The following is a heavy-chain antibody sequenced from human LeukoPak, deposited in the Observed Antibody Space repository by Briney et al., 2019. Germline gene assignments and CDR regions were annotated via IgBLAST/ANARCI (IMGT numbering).Heavy chain of an antibody. CDR1: GFTLTEYA. Sequence: QSGGSLRLSCTSSGFTLTEYAMSWFRQAPGKGLEWIGFIRGKAYGATTQYAASVEGRFSISRDDSTSIGYLQMNSLKTEDTAVYYCTRDTRGGGSPAGPLWGQGTLVTVSS. J-gene: IGHJ4*02. V-gene: IGHV3-49*03. CDR3: TRDTRGGGSPAGPL. CDR2: IRGKAYGATT. D-gene: IGHD2-2*01.